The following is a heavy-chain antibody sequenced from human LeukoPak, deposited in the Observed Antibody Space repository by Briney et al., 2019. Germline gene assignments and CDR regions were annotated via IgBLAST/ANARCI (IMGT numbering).Heavy chain of an antibody. Sequence: GGSLRLSCEASGFTFTTYSMTWVRQAPGKGLEWVSIISSGSSAIFSADALKGRFTISRDDAKNLLYLDMNSLRAEDTAVYYCARDDGGDFNDAFDIWGQGTMVTVSS. D-gene: IGHD2-21*02. CDR1: GFTFTTYS. V-gene: IGHV3-21*01. J-gene: IGHJ3*02. CDR3: ARDDGGDFNDAFDI. CDR2: ISSGSSAI.